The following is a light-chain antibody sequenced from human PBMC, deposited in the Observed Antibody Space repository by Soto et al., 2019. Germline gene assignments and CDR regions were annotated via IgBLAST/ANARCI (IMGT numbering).Light chain of an antibody. J-gene: IGKJ1*01. CDR3: QQYSDYPWT. V-gene: IGKV1-5*03. Sequence: DIQMTQSPSTLSASVGDRVTITCRASQSINSWLAWYQQKPGKAPKLLIYKASSLESGVPSRFTGSGSGTEFTLTISSLQPDDFATYYCQQYSDYPWTFGQGTNVEIK. CDR1: QSINSW. CDR2: KAS.